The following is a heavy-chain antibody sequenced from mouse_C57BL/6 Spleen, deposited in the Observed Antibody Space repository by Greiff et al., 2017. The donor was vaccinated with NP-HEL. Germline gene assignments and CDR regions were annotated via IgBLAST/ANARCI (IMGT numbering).Heavy chain of an antibody. CDR3: AQGITTVEAY. D-gene: IGHD1-1*01. CDR2: IDPSDSYT. CDR1: GYTFTSYW. J-gene: IGHJ3*01. Sequence: QVQLQQPGAELVKPGASVKLSCKASGYTFTSYWMHWVKQRPGQGLEWIGVIDPSDSYTNYNQKFKGKATLTVDTSSSTAYMQLSSLTSEDSAVYYCAQGITTVEAYWGQGTLVTVSA. V-gene: IGHV1-59*01.